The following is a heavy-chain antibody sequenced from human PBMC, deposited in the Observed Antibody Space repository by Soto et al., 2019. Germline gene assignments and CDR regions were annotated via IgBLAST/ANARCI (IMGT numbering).Heavy chain of an antibody. CDR1: GFTFSSYG. Sequence: PGGSLRLSCAASGFTFSSYGMHWVRHSPGKGLEWVAVIWYDGSNKYYADSVKGRFTISRDNSKNTLYLQMNSLRAEDTAVYYCARSHSSGWYDAFDIWGQGTMVTVSS. CDR2: IWYDGSNK. CDR3: ARSHSSGWYDAFDI. J-gene: IGHJ3*02. D-gene: IGHD6-19*01. V-gene: IGHV3-33*01.